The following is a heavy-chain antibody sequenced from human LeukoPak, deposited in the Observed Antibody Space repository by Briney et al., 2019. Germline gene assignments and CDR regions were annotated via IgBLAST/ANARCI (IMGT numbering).Heavy chain of an antibody. CDR1: GFSFSTNG. J-gene: IGHJ4*02. Sequence: GGSLRLSCAASGFSFSTNGMHWVRQAPGRGLEWVAFISYDGNNKYYADSVKGRFTISRDNSKNTLYLQMNSLRAEDTAVYYCAKDSAKKYDDYWGQGTLVTVSS. V-gene: IGHV3-30*18. D-gene: IGHD2/OR15-2a*01. CDR2: ISYDGNNK. CDR3: AKDSAKKYDDY.